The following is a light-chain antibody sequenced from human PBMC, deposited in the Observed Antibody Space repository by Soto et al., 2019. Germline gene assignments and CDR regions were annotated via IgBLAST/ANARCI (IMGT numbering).Light chain of an antibody. J-gene: IGKJ5*01. CDR3: KQRSNWPIT. Sequence: ESVLTQSPATLSLSPGERATLSCRASQSVSSYLAWYQQKPGQAPRLLIYDASNRATGIQARFSGSGSGTDFTLTISSLEPEDFAVYYCKQRSNWPITFGQGTRLEI. CDR2: DAS. V-gene: IGKV3-11*01. CDR1: QSVSSY.